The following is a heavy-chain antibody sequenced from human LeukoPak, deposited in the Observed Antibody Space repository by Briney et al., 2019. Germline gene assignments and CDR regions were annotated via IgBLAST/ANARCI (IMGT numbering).Heavy chain of an antibody. CDR3: ARLLVRRLGTAAPVDF. V-gene: IGHV3-11*01. D-gene: IGHD2-21*02. J-gene: IGHJ4*02. CDR2: ISSSGSTI. CDR1: GFTFSDYY. Sequence: GGSLRLSCAASGFTFSDYYMSWIRQPPGKGLEWVSYISSSGSTIYYADYVKGRFTISRDNAKNSLYLQMNSQRAEDTAVYYCARLLVRRLGTAAPVDFWGQGTLVTVSS.